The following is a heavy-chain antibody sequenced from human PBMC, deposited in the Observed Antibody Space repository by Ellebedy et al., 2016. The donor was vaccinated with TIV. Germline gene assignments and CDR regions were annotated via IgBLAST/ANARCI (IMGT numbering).Heavy chain of an antibody. CDR3: ARDAIPLDY. J-gene: IGHJ4*02. V-gene: IGHV1-46*01. CDR1: EYTSARWY. Sequence: AASVKVSCKASEYTSARWYFHWVRPAPGQGLEWMGIVNPSSGYTNYAQKFQGRVTMTRDTSTMTVYMELSSLKSEDTAMYYCARDAIPLDYWGLGTPVTVSS. CDR2: VNPSSGYT.